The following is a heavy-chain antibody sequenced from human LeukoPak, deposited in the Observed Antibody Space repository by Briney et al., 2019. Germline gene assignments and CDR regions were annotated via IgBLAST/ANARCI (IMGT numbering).Heavy chain of an antibody. J-gene: IGHJ5*02. V-gene: IGHV4-39*01. CDR2: IYYTGST. Sequence: SETPSLTCTVSGGSISGSSYYWGWIRLPPGKGLEWIGRIYYTGSTYYNPSLKSRVTLSVDTSKNQFSLNLTSVTAADTAVYYCARQNPLNWFDPWGQGTLATVSS. CDR3: ARQNPLNWFDP. CDR1: GGSISGSSYY.